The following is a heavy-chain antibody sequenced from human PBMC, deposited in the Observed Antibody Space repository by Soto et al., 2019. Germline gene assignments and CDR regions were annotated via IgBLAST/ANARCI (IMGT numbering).Heavy chain of an antibody. CDR1: GFTFSSYS. CDR3: ARYPMGTGTKDRRHHFDY. CDR2: ISSSSSYI. D-gene: IGHD1-1*01. Sequence: EVQLVESGGGLVKPGGSLRLSCAASGFTFSSYSMNWVRQAPGKGLEWVSSISSSSSYIYYADSVKGRFTISRDNAKNSLYLQMNSLRAEDTAVYYCARYPMGTGTKDRRHHFDYWGQGTLVTVSS. J-gene: IGHJ4*02. V-gene: IGHV3-21*01.